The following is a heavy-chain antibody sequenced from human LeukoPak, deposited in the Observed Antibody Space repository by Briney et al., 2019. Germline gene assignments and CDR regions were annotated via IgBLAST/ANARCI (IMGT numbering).Heavy chain of an antibody. J-gene: IGHJ4*02. Sequence: GGSLRLSCAASGFPSDDYAMHWVRQAPGKGLEWVSGISWHTGTTGYAESVKGRFTVSSDSAKNSLYLQMNSLRVEDTALYYCAKSERKYYPVLGLDFWGQGTLVTVSS. V-gene: IGHV3-9*02. CDR2: ISWHTGTT. CDR3: AKSERKYYPVLGLDF. CDR1: GFPSDDYA. D-gene: IGHD1-26*01.